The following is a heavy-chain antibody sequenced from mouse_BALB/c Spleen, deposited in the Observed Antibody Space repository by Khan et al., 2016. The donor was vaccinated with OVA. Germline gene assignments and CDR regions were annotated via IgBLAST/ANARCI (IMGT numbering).Heavy chain of an antibody. CDR2: IWGDGSL. CDR3: AKFTPDYHSMEQ. CDR1: GFSLTSYG. V-gene: IGHV2-3*01. D-gene: IGHD1-1*01. J-gene: IGHJ4*01. Sequence: VQLQESGPGLVAPSQSLSITCTVSGFSLTSYGVNWVRQPPGKGLEWLGVIWGDGSLNYHSTLKSRLIISKDNSKRHVFLTLNSLQTDDTATYYCAKFTPDYHSMEQWGQGTSVTVSS.